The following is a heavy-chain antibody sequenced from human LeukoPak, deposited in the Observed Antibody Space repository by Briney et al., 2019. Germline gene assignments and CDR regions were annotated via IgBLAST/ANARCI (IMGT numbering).Heavy chain of an antibody. V-gene: IGHV4-34*01. J-gene: IGHJ5*02. CDR3: ARRRHLVVVAAGWFDP. D-gene: IGHD2-15*01. CDR2: INNSRGS. Sequence: SETLCLTCAVYGGAFCGYYWGWIREPPGEGLWWSGEINNSRGSTYNPSLKSRVAISVVTSTKQLSLQLSCVAAADAAVYYCARRRHLVVVAAGWFDPWGQGTLVTVSS. CDR1: GGAFCGYY.